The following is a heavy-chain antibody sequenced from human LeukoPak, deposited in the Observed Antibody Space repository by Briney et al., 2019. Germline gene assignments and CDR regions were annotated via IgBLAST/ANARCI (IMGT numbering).Heavy chain of an antibody. CDR1: GGSVSSGGYY. CDR3: AVFRGSGSYFDY. J-gene: IGHJ4*02. D-gene: IGHD3-10*01. CDR2: IYYSGST. V-gene: IGHV4-61*08. Sequence: PSETLSLTCTVSGGSVSSGGYYWSWIRQPPGKGLEWIGFIYYSGSTNYNLSLKSRVTISIDTSNNQFSLKLSSVTAADTAVYYCAVFRGSGSYFDYWGQGTLVTVSS.